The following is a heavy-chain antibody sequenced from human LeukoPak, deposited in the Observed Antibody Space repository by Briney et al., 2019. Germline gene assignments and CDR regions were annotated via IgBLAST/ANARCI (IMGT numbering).Heavy chain of an antibody. J-gene: IGHJ5*02. CDR1: GGSISSGSYC. V-gene: IGHV4-61*09. CDR3: ARGVGATPSTRSDP. D-gene: IGHD1-26*01. Sequence: PSETLSLTCTVSGGSISSGSYCWSWIRQPAGQGLEWIGHIYTSGRNNYNPSLKSRVTMSIDTSKNHFSLRLSSVTAAVTAVYYCARGVGATPSTRSDPWGQGTLVTVSS. CDR2: IYTSGRN.